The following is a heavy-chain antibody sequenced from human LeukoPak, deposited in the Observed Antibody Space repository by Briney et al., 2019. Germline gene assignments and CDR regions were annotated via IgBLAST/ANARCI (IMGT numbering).Heavy chain of an antibody. CDR1: GGSFSGYY. Sequence: SETLSLTCAVYGGSFSGYYWSWIRQPPGKGLEWIGEINHSGSTNYNPSLKSRVTISVDTSKNQFSLKLSSVTAADTAVYYCARGRSSSVTENWFDPGGEGTLVTVSS. J-gene: IGHJ5*02. V-gene: IGHV4-34*01. CDR3: ARGRSSSVTENWFDP. CDR2: INHSGST. D-gene: IGHD6-13*01.